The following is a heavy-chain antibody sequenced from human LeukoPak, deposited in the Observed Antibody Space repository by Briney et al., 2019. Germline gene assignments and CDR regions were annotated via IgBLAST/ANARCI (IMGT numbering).Heavy chain of an antibody. D-gene: IGHD6-13*01. J-gene: IGHJ3*02. CDR3: ARGAAAGRRAFDI. CDR2: IKQDGSEK. CDR1: GFTFSSYW. Sequence: GGSLRLPCAASGFTFSSYWMSWVRQAPGKGLEWVANIKQDGSEKYYVDSVKGRFTISRDNAKKSLYLQMNSLRVEDTAVYYCARGAAAGRRAFDIWGQGTMVTVSS. V-gene: IGHV3-7*01.